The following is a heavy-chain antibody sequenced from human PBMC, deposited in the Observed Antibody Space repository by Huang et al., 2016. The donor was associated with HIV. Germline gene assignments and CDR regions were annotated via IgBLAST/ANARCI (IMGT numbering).Heavy chain of an antibody. V-gene: IGHV5-51*01. Sequence: EVQLVQSGAEVKKPGESLKISCKGSGYRFRSNWIGWVRQMPGKGLEWMVIICPGDSDTRYSPSFQGQVTISADKSINTAYLQWSSLKASDTAMYYCARLIGSPSFYYGLDVWGQGTTVTVSS. CDR2: ICPGDSDT. J-gene: IGHJ6*02. CDR3: ARLIGSPSFYYGLDV. CDR1: GYRFRSNW. D-gene: IGHD3-10*01.